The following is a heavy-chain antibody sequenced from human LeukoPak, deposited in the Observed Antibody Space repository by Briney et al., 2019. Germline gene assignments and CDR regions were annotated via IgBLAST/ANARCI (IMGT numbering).Heavy chain of an antibody. V-gene: IGHV3-66*01. D-gene: IGHD2-21*02. CDR2: IYSGGST. CDR1: GFTFSSYA. Sequence: TGGSLRLSCAASGFTFSSYAMSWVRQAPGKGLEWVSVIYSGGSTYYADSVKGRFTISRDNSKNTLYLQMNSLRAEDTAVYYCARDGGNPYCGGDCYGLYWGQGTLVTVSS. CDR3: ARDGGNPYCGGDCYGLY. J-gene: IGHJ4*02.